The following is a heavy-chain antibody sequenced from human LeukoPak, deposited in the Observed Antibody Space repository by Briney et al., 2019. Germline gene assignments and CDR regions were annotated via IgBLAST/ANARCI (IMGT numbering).Heavy chain of an antibody. CDR1: GFTFSSHR. CDR3: ARGRHGEVRISHHDAFDI. Sequence: HPGGSLRLSCAASGFTFSSHRMNWVRQAPGKGLEWVADISGSSDDIHYADSVTGRFTISRDNAKNSLYLQMNSLRPEDTAVYYCARGRHGEVRISHHDAFDIWGQGTMVTVSS. CDR2: ISGSSDDI. D-gene: IGHD3-10*01. J-gene: IGHJ3*02. V-gene: IGHV3-48*04.